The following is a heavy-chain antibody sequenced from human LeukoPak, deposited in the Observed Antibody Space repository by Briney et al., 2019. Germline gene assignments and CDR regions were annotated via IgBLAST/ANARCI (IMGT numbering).Heavy chain of an antibody. CDR3: ASHNSGWYNYYMDV. J-gene: IGHJ6*03. CDR2: FYQSGST. Sequence: SETLSLTCTVSGVSITSHYGIWIRQPPGKGLEWIGSFYQSGSTNYNPSLKSRLTISVDTSKNQFSLQLTSVTAADTAVYYCASHNSGWYNYYMDVWGAGTTVTVSS. D-gene: IGHD6-19*01. CDR1: GVSITSHY. V-gene: IGHV4-59*08.